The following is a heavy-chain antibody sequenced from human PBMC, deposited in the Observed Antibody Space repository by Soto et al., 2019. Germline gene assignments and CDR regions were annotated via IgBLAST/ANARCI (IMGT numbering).Heavy chain of an antibody. CDR3: ARDLYYYDSSGGPQDY. CDR1: GFTFSSYG. J-gene: IGHJ4*02. D-gene: IGHD3-22*01. CDR2: IWYDGSNK. Sequence: AGGSLRLSCAASGFTFSSYGMHWVRQAPGKGLEWVAVIWYDGSNKYYADSVKGRFTISRDNSKNTLYLQMNSLRAEDTAVYYCARDLYYYDSSGGPQDYWGQGTLVTVSS. V-gene: IGHV3-33*01.